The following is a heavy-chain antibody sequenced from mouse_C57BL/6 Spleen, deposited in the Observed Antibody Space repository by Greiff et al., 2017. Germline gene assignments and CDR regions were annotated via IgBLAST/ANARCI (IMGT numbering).Heavy chain of an antibody. CDR1: GFNIKDYY. CDR2: IDPEDGET. CDR3: APYSNDEAMDY. J-gene: IGHJ4*01. D-gene: IGHD2-12*01. Sequence: VQLQQSGAELVKPGASVTLSCTASGFNIKDYYMHWVKQRTEQGLEWIGRIDPEDGETKYAPNFQGKATITADTAANTAYLQLSSLTSEDTAVYYGAPYSNDEAMDYGGQGTSVTVAS. V-gene: IGHV14-2*01.